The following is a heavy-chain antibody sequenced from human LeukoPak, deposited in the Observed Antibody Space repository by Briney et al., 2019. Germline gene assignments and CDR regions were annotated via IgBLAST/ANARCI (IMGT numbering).Heavy chain of an antibody. CDR3: ARARGYDLWSGYYFDY. CDR2: IKYDGSEK. D-gene: IGHD3-3*01. J-gene: IGHJ4*02. CDR1: RFTFSSYW. V-gene: IGHV3-7*04. Sequence: PGGSLRLSCAASRFTFSSYWMSWVRQAPGKGLEWVANIKYDGSEKYYVDSVKGRFTFSRDNAKNSLYLQMNSLRVEDMAVYYCARARGYDLWSGYYFDYWGQGTLVTVSS.